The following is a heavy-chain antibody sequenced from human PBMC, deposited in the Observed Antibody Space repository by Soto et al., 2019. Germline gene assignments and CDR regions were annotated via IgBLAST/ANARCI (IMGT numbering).Heavy chain of an antibody. J-gene: IGHJ6*03. V-gene: IGHV3-74*02. D-gene: IGHD2-15*01. CDR2: INSDGSVS. Sequence: EVQLVESGGGLVQPGGSLRLSCAASGFTFSNYWMYWVRQAPGKGLEWVSRINSDGSVSSHADSVKGRLTISRDNVKNTLYLHMDSLRAEDTAVCYCARGDCVGGTCYSLAGSFYYYMDVWGKWTTVTVFS. CDR3: ARGDCVGGTCYSLAGSFYYYMDV. CDR1: GFTFSNYW.